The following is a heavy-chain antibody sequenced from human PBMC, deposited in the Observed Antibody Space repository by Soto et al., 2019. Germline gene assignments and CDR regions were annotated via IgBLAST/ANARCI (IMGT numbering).Heavy chain of an antibody. J-gene: IGHJ4*02. CDR1: GYSFTSYW. CDR3: ARHPGYCGGDCYSEDY. V-gene: IGHV5-10-1*03. D-gene: IGHD2-21*02. Sequence: EVQLVQSGAEVKKPGESLRISCKGSGYSFTSYWISWVRQMPGKGLEWMGRMDPSDSYTNYSPSFQGHVTISADKSISTAYLQWSSLKASDTAMYYCARHPGYCGGDCYSEDYWGQGTLVTVSS. CDR2: MDPSDSYT.